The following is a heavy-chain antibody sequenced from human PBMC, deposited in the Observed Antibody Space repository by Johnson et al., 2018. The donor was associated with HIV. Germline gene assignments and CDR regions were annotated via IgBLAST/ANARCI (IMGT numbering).Heavy chain of an antibody. J-gene: IGHJ3*02. Sequence: VQLVESGGGLVQPGRSLRLSCAASGFTFSSYAMSWVRQAPGKGLEWVANIKQDGSEKYYVDSLKGRFTISRDNSKNTLYLQMNSLRVEDTAVYFCARERLRAGAFDIWGQGTMVTVSS. CDR1: GFTFSSYA. V-gene: IGHV3-7*05. D-gene: IGHD6-13*01. CDR2: IKQDGSEK. CDR3: ARERLRAGAFDI.